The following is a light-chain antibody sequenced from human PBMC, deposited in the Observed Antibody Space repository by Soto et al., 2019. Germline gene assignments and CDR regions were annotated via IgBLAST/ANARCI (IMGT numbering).Light chain of an antibody. CDR3: QQYSQWPLT. J-gene: IGKJ4*01. CDR1: QSVRSN. Sequence: EMLMTQSPVTLSVAPGERATLSCRASQSVRSNYLAWYQQKPGQAPRLLIYGISTRASGIPARFSGSGSGTEFTLTISSLQSEDLAVYYCQQYSQWPLTFGGGTKVEFK. V-gene: IGKV3-15*01. CDR2: GIS.